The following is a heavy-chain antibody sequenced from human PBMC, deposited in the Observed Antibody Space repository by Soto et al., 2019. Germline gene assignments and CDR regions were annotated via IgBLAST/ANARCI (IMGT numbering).Heavy chain of an antibody. CDR1: GFTFSNSA. CDR3: AAVDSNTWYVGWYFDY. CDR2: FGGGGSTT. Sequence: EVQLLASGGGLVQPGGSLRLSCAASGFTFSNSAMTWVRQAPGKGLEWVSAFGGGGSTTYYADSVRGRFSISRDNSENTRFLQRHSLRAEDTALYYCAAVDSNTWYVGWYFDYWGQGILVTVSP. J-gene: IGHJ4*02. D-gene: IGHD6-13*01. V-gene: IGHV3-23*01.